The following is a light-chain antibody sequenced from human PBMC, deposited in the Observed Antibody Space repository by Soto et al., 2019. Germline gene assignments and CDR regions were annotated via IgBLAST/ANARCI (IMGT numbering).Light chain of an antibody. CDR1: SSNIGAGFD. CDR2: ANT. V-gene: IGLV1-40*01. CDR3: QSYDTSLIAVV. J-gene: IGLJ2*01. Sequence: QAVVTQPPSVSGAPGQRVTISCTGSSSNIGAGFDVHWYQQLPGTAPKLLIYANTNRPSGVPDRFSGSKSGTSASLAITVLQAEDEADYYCQSYDTSLIAVVFGGGTKPTVL.